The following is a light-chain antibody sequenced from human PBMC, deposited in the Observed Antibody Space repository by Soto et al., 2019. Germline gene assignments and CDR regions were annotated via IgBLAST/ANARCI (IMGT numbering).Light chain of an antibody. J-gene: IGLJ2*01. CDR3: QSYDSSRSVV. V-gene: IGLV1-40*01. CDR1: SSNIGAGYD. CDR2: VNS. Sequence: QSVLTQPPSVSGAPGQRVTISCTGSSSNIGAGYDVHWYQLLPGTAPKLLIYVNSNRPSGVPDRFSGSKSGTSASLAITGLQAEDEADYYCQSYDSSRSVVFGGGTKLTVL.